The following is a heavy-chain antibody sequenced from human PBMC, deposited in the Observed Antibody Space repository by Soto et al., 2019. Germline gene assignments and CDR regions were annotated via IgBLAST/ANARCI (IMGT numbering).Heavy chain of an antibody. CDR2: MTYGGGTA. D-gene: IGHD4-4*01. CDR1: GDSISISPYF. CDR3: VSSSNGACND. Sequence: SETLSLTCTVSGDSISISPYFWGWIRQSPGKGLEWIGSMTYGGGTAYYNSSLKSRVTISVDPAKNQFSLSLSSVTAEDSAVYYCVSSSNGACNDWGQGTVVTVSS. J-gene: IGHJ4*02. V-gene: IGHV4-39*01.